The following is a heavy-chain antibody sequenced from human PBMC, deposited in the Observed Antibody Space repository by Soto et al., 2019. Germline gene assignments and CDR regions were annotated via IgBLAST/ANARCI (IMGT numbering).Heavy chain of an antibody. D-gene: IGHD6-19*01. Sequence: GSLSLSCTASGFTFSNYGLTWVRQAPGKGLEWVSFISSGSAYTYVADSMKGRFTISRDYASDSGFLEMNSLRDDDTGIYYCASSPSHWLAFDSWGQGTLVTVSS. V-gene: IGHV3-21*04. CDR2: ISSGSAYT. CDR1: GFTFSNYG. CDR3: ASSPSHWLAFDS. J-gene: IGHJ4*02.